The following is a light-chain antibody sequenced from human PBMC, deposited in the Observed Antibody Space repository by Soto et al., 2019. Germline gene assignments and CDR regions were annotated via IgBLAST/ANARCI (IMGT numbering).Light chain of an antibody. V-gene: IGKV3-15*01. CDR3: QQYNSYSRT. CDR2: HVS. Sequence: EIVLTQSPATLSVSPGDSATLSCRASQSVGPNLVWYQQRFGQSPRLLIYHVSTRATGVPARFSGSGSETEFTLTISSLQPDDFATYYCQQYNSYSRTFGQGTKVDVK. J-gene: IGKJ1*01. CDR1: QSVGPN.